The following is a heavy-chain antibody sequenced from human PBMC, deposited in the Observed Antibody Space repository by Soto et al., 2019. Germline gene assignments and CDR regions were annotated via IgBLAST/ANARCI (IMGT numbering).Heavy chain of an antibody. D-gene: IGHD3-22*01. J-gene: IGHJ4*02. V-gene: IGHV3-23*01. CDR1: GFTFSSYA. CDR3: AKAHRSVYYDSSGYFNY. CDR2: ISGSGGST. Sequence: GGSLRLSCAASGFTFSSYAMSWVRQAPGKGLEWVSAISGSGGSTYYADSVKGRFTISRDNSKNTLYLQMNSLRAEDTAVYYCAKAHRSVYYDSSGYFNYWGQGTLVTVSS.